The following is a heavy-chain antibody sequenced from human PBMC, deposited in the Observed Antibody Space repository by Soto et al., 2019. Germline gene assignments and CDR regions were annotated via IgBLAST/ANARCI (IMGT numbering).Heavy chain of an antibody. J-gene: IGHJ5*02. D-gene: IGHD3-10*01. CDR1: GDSISSSSYY. CDR3: ARYTYYYGSGSYYPPPFDP. CDR2: IYYSGST. V-gene: IGHV4-30-4*08. Sequence: SETLSLTCTVSGDSISSSSYYWGWIRQPPGKGLEWIGYIYYSGSTYYNPSLKSRVTISVDTSKNQFSLKLSSVTAADTAVYYCARYTYYYGSGSYYPPPFDPWGQGTLLTVSS.